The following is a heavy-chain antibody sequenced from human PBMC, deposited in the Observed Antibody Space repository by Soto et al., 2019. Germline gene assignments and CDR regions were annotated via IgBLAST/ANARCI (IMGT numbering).Heavy chain of an antibody. V-gene: IGHV4-39*01. CDR3: AKQGGKYGIRTFDP. J-gene: IGHJ5*02. CDR2: IYYSGST. CDR1: GGSISSSSYY. Sequence: PSETLSLTCTVSGGSISSSSYYWGWIRQPPGKGLEWIGSIYYSGSTNYNPSLESRVTISIDTSKNQVSLKLRSVTAADTAVYYCAKQGGKYGIRTFDPWGQGTLVTVSS. D-gene: IGHD1-1*01.